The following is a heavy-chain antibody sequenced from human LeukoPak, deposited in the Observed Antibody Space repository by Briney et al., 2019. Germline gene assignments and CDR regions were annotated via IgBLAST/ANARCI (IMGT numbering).Heavy chain of an antibody. CDR1: GFTFSGYS. CDR2: ISSTSAYI. V-gene: IGHV3-21*01. D-gene: IGHD6-19*01. CDR3: ARVAVAGPTGWFDP. J-gene: IGHJ5*02. Sequence: GRSLRLSCAGSGFTFSGYSLNWVRQAPGKGLEWVSSISSTSAYIYYADSVKGRFTISRDNVDNVVYLQMSSLGAEDTAVYYCARVAVAGPTGWFDPWGQGTLVTVSS.